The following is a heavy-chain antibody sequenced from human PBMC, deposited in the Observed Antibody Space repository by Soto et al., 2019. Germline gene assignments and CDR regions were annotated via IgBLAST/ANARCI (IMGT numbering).Heavy chain of an antibody. CDR1: GFTFSSYG. D-gene: IGHD6-13*01. V-gene: IGHV3-30*18. J-gene: IGHJ4*02. CDR2: ISYDGSNK. Sequence: QVQLVESGGGVVQPGRSLRLSCAASGFTFSSYGMHWVRQAPGKGLEWVAVISYDGSNKYYADSVKGRFTISRDNSKNTLYLQMNSLRVEDTAVYYCAKDDSSQPGIDYWGQGTLVTVSS. CDR3: AKDDSSQPGIDY.